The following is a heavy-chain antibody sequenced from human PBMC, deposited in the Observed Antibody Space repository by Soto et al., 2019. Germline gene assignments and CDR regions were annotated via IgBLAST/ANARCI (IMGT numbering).Heavy chain of an antibody. CDR3: ARDQTTAITRYYYYHGMDV. D-gene: IGHD1-1*01. CDR1: GFTFSSYW. V-gene: IGHV3-7*03. J-gene: IGHJ6*02. Sequence: GGSLRLSCAASGFTFSSYWMSWVRQAPGKGLEWVANIKQDGSEKYYVDSVKGRFTTSRDNAKNSLYLQMNSLRAEDTAVYYCARDQTTAITRYYYYHGMDVWGQGTTVTVSS. CDR2: IKQDGSEK.